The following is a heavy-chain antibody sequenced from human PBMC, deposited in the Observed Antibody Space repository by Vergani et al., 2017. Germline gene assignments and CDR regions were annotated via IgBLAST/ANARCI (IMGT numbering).Heavy chain of an antibody. CDR1: GGSISSSSYY. V-gene: IGHV4-39*01. J-gene: IGHJ4*02. CDR2: IYYSGST. D-gene: IGHD3-10*01. Sequence: QLQLPESGPGLVKPSETLSLTCTVSGGSISSSSYYWGWIRQPPGKGLEWIGSIYYSGSTYYNPSLKSRVTISVDTSKNQFSLKLSSVTAADTAVYYCATDWSYYYGSGEGWGQGTLVTVSS. CDR3: ATDWSYYYGSGEG.